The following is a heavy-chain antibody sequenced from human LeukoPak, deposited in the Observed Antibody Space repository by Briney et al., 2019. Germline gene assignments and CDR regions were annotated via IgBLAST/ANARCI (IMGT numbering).Heavy chain of an antibody. CDR2: IKQDGSEK. CDR1: GFTFSSYW. J-gene: IGHJ4*02. D-gene: IGHD3-10*01. V-gene: IGHV3-7*01. Sequence: GGSLRLSCSASGFTFSSYWMSWVRQAPGKGLEWVANIKQDGSEKYYVDSVKGRFTISRDNAKNSLSLQTNSLRAEDTAMYYCARMDIGLVRDWGQGTLVTVSS. CDR3: ARMDIGLVRD.